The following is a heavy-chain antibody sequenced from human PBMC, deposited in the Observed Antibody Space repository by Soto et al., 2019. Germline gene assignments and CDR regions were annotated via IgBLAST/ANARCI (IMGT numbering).Heavy chain of an antibody. CDR2: IYYSGST. V-gene: IGHV4-59*08. J-gene: IGHJ4*02. CDR3: ARHGSHYYDSSGYYVLDY. CDR1: GGSISSYY. Sequence: SETLSLTCTVSGGSISSYYWSWIRQPPGKGLEWIGYIYYSGSTNYNPSLKSRVTISVDTSKNQFSLKLSSVTVADTAVYYCARHGSHYYDSSGYYVLDYWGQGTLVTVSS. D-gene: IGHD3-22*01.